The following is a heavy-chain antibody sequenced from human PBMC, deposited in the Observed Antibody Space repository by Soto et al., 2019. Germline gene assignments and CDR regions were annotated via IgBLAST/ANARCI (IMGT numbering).Heavy chain of an antibody. J-gene: IGHJ6*03. Sequence: ASVKVSCKASGYTFTSYAMHWVRQAPGQRLEWMGWINAGNGNTKYSQKFQGRVTITRDTSASTAYMELSSLRSEDTAVYYCASYGSGTDSLLYYYYMDVWGKGTTVTVSS. CDR1: GYTFTSYA. CDR3: ASYGSGTDSLLYYYYMDV. V-gene: IGHV1-3*01. D-gene: IGHD3-10*01. CDR2: INAGNGNT.